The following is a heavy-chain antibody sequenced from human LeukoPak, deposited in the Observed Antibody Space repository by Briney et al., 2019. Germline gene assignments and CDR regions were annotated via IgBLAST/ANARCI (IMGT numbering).Heavy chain of an antibody. J-gene: IGHJ3*02. CDR2: IRYDGSNK. CDR1: GFTFSSYS. CDR3: ARDQRGYDFWSGYSGAFDI. Sequence: GGSLRLSCAASGFTFSSYSMNWVRQAPGKGLEWVAFIRYDGSNKYYADSVKGRFTISRDNSKNTLYLQMNSLRAEDTAVYYCARDQRGYDFWSGYSGAFDIWGQGTMVTVSS. D-gene: IGHD3-3*01. V-gene: IGHV3-30*02.